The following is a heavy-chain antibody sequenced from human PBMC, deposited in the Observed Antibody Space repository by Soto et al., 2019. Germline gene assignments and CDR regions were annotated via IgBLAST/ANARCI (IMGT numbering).Heavy chain of an antibody. CDR3: AKSIVAGNWDDYYGMDV. Sequence: GGSLRLSCAASGFTFSSYAMSWVRQAPGKGLEWVSAISGSGGSTYYADSVKGRFTISRDNSKNTLYLQMNSLRAEDTAVYYCAKSIVAGNWDDYYGMDVWGQGTTVTVSS. J-gene: IGHJ6*02. V-gene: IGHV3-23*01. CDR2: ISGSGGST. CDR1: GFTFSSYA. D-gene: IGHD6-19*01.